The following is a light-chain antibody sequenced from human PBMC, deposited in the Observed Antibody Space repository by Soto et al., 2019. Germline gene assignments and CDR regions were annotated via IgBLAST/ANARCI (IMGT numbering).Light chain of an antibody. Sequence: EIVLTQSPATLSLSPGERATLSCRASQSVSSYLAWYQQKPGQAPRLLIYDASNRATGIPARFSGSGSGTDFPLTISSLEPEDFAVYYCQQRSNCWTFGQGTKVDIK. J-gene: IGKJ1*01. CDR3: QQRSNCWT. CDR2: DAS. V-gene: IGKV3-11*01. CDR1: QSVSSY.